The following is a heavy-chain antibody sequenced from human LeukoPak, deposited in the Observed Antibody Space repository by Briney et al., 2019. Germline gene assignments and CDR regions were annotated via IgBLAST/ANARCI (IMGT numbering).Heavy chain of an antibody. V-gene: IGHV4-59*01. Sequence: SETLSLTCTVSGGSISSYYWSWIRQPPGKGLEWIGYIYYSGSTNYIPSLKSRVTISVDTSKNQFSLKLSSVTAADTAVYYCARYSSSWKFGFDYWGQGTLVTVSS. CDR1: GGSISSYY. J-gene: IGHJ4*02. CDR2: IYYSGST. CDR3: ARYSSSWKFGFDY. D-gene: IGHD6-13*01.